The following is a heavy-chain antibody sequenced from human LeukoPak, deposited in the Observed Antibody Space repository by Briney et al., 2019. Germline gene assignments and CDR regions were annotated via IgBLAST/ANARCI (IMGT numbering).Heavy chain of an antibody. D-gene: IGHD3-9*01. CDR1: GFTFSSYS. Sequence: PGGSLRLSCAASGFTFSSYSMNWVRQAPGKGLEWVSSISSSSSYIHYADSVKGRFTISRDNAKNSLYLQMNSLRAEDTAVYYCARDPTYFDWLPVYWGQGTLVTVSS. CDR3: ARDPTYFDWLPVY. CDR2: ISSSSSYI. V-gene: IGHV3-21*01. J-gene: IGHJ4*02.